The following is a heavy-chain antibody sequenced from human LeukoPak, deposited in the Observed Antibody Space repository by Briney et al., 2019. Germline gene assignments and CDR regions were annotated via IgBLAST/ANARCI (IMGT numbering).Heavy chain of an antibody. D-gene: IGHD6-13*01. CDR1: GFTFSSYG. CDR2: IWYDGSNK. J-gene: IGHJ4*02. Sequence: GGSLRLSCAASGFTFSSYGMHWVRQAPGKGLEWVAVIWYDGSNKYYADSVKGRYIISRDNSKNTLYLQMNSLRAEDTAVYYCARDRDSSSWFPHFDYWGQGTLVTVSS. V-gene: IGHV3-33*01. CDR3: ARDRDSSSWFPHFDY.